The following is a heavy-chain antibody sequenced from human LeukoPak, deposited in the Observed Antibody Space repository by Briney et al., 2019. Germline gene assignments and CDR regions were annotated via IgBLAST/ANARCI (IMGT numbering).Heavy chain of an antibody. CDR3: ARGNYDILTGATRFDP. CDR1: GGSISSYY. V-gene: IGHV4-59*01. Sequence: SETLSLICTVSGGSISSYYWSWIRQPPGKGLGWIGYIYYSGSTNYNPSLKSRVTISVDTSKNQFSLRLSSVTAADTAVYYCARGNYDILTGATRFDPWGQGTLVTVSS. CDR2: IYYSGST. D-gene: IGHD3-9*01. J-gene: IGHJ5*02.